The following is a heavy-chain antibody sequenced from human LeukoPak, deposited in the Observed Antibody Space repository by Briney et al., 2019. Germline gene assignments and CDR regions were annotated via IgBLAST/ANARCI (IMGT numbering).Heavy chain of an antibody. CDR2: IFYSGNT. D-gene: IGHD2-15*01. V-gene: IGHV4-39*01. CDR3: ARHRMPDALASAFDY. J-gene: IGHJ4*02. CDR1: GGSISSSGFY. Sequence: SETLSLTCTVSGGSISSSGFYWDWIRQPPGKWLEWIGAIFYSGNTYYNPSLKSRVTISVDTSKNQFSLKLSSVTAADTAVYYCARHRMPDALASAFDYWGQGTLVTVSS.